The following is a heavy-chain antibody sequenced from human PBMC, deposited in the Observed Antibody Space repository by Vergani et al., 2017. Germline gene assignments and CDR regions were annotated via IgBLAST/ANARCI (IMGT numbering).Heavy chain of an antibody. J-gene: IGHJ4*02. Sequence: EVQLVESGGGLVQPGGSLRLSCAASGFTFSSYEMNWVRQAPGKGREWVSYISSSGSTIYYADSVKGRFTISRDNAKNSLYLQMNSLRAEDTAVYYCARGLRISGSYGEGDYWGQGTLVTVSS. V-gene: IGHV3-48*03. D-gene: IGHD1-26*01. CDR3: ARGLRISGSYGEGDY. CDR2: ISSSGSTI. CDR1: GFTFSSYE.